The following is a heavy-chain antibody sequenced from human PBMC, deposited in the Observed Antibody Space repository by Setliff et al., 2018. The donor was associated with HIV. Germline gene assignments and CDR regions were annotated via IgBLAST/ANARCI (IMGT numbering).Heavy chain of an antibody. D-gene: IGHD3-10*01. CDR3: ARDNSYYYGSGSHYWYGMDV. V-gene: IGHV4-61*02. CDR2: IAKTGST. Sequence: NPSETLSLTCTVSGVSITNGTFYWNWIRQPAGKGLEWIGRIAKTGSTNYNPSLKSRLTISMDTSKNQFSLKLNSVTAADTAVYYCARDNSYYYGSGSHYWYGMDVWGQGTTVTVSS. CDR1: GVSITNGTFY. J-gene: IGHJ6*01.